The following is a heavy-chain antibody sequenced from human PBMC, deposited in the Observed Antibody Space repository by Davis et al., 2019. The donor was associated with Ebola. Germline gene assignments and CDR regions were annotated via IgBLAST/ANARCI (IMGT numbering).Heavy chain of an antibody. V-gene: IGHV4-34*01. J-gene: IGHJ3*02. CDR2: INHSGST. CDR1: GGSFSGYY. CDR3: AREVLHAFDI. D-gene: IGHD1-1*01. Sequence: SETLSLTCAVYGGSFSGYYWSWIRQPPGKGLEWIGEINHSGSTNYNPPLKSRVTISVDTSKNQFSLKLSSVTAADTAVYYCAREVLHAFDIWGQGTMVTVSS.